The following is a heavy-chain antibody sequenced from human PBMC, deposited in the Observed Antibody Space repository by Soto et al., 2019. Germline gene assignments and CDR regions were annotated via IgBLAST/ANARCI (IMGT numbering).Heavy chain of an antibody. J-gene: IGHJ6*02. V-gene: IGHV5-51*01. CDR1: GYSFTSHW. CDR2: IWPGDSDT. Sequence: GESLKISCKGSGYSFTSHWIGWVRQMPGKGLECMGIIWPGDSDTRYSPSFQGQVTISADKSISTAYLQWSSLKASDTAMYYCARSGYCSGGSCYLSGMDVWGQGTTVTVSS. CDR3: ARSGYCSGGSCYLSGMDV. D-gene: IGHD2-15*01.